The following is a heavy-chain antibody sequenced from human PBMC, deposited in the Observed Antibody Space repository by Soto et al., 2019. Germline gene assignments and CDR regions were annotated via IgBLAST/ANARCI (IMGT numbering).Heavy chain of an antibody. J-gene: IGHJ4*02. V-gene: IGHV4-39*01. CDR3: ARLGDYGDYESDY. Sequence: SETLSLTCTVSGGSISSSSYYWGWIRQPPGKGLEWIGSIYYSGSTYYNPSLKSRVTISVDTSKNQFSLKLSSVTAADTAVYYCARLGDYGDYESDYWGQGTLVTVSS. CDR1: GGSISSSSYY. D-gene: IGHD4-17*01. CDR2: IYYSGST.